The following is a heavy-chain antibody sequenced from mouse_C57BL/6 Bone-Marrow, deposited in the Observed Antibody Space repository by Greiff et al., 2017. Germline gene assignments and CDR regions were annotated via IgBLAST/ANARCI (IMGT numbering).Heavy chain of an antibody. J-gene: IGHJ2*01. D-gene: IGHD1-1*01. CDR2: ISDGGSYT. CDR1: GFTFSSYA. V-gene: IGHV5-4*01. CDR3: AREEDYGDYFDY. Sequence: EVQLVESGGGLVKPGGSLKLSCAASGFTFSSYAMSWVRQTPEKRLEWVATISDGGSYTYYPDNVKGRFTISRDNAKNNLYLQMSHLKSEDTAMYYCAREEDYGDYFDYWGQGTTLTVSS.